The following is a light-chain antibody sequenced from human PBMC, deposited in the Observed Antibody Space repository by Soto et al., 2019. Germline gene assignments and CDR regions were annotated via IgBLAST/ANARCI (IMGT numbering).Light chain of an antibody. J-gene: IGKJ1*01. V-gene: IGKV3-20*01. CDR3: QQYGSSVWT. CDR1: QSVSGSY. Sequence: EIVLTQSPGTLSLSPGERATLSCRASQSVSGSYLAWYRQRPGQAPRLLIFGASSRATGIPDRFSGSGSGTDFTLTISRLEPEDFAVFYCQQYGSSVWTFGQGTKVEIK. CDR2: GAS.